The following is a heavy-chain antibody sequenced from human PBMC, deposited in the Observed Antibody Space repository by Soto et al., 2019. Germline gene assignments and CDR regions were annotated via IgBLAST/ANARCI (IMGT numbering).Heavy chain of an antibody. J-gene: IGHJ6*02. CDR1: GGTFRSYA. Sequence: GASVKVSCKASGGTFRSYAISWVRQAPGQGLEWMGGIIPIFGTANYAQKFQGRVTITADESTSTAYMELSSLRSEDTAVYYCAWGITMVRGGYYYGMDVWGQGTTVTVSS. D-gene: IGHD3-10*01. CDR3: AWGITMVRGGYYYGMDV. V-gene: IGHV1-69*13. CDR2: IIPIFGTA.